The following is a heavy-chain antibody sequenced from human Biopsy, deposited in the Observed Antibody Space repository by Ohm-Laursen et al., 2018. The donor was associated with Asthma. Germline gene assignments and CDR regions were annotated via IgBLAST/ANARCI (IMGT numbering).Heavy chain of an antibody. J-gene: IGHJ5*02. CDR1: GYTFTSYG. CDR2: ISAYNGNT. CDR3: ARGQKSAGDRWFDP. V-gene: IGHV1-18*04. Sequence: ASVKVSCKASGYTFTSYGISWVRRAPGQGLEWMGWISAYNGNTNYAQKFQGRVAMTRDTSISTAYMEVSRLRSDDTAVYYCARGQKSAGDRWFDPWGQGTLVTVSS. D-gene: IGHD6-13*01.